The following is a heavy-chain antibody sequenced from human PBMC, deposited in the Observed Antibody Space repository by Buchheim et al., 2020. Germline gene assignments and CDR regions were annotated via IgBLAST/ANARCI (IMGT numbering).Heavy chain of an antibody. J-gene: IGHJ4*02. CDR2: MNPNSGNT. CDR1: GYMFISHD. D-gene: IGHD4-17*01. Sequence: QVQLVQSGAEVKRPGASVRVSCKASGYMFISHDINWVRQATGQGLEWMGWMNPNSGNTGSAQKFQGRVTMTRDTSIDTAYMELSSLRSEDTAVYYCTRGRQPYGDYGGPDYWGQGTL. CDR3: TRGRQPYGDYGGPDY. V-gene: IGHV1-8*01.